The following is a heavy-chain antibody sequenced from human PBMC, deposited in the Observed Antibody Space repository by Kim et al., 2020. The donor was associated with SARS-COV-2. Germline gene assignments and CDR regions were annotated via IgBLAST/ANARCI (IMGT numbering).Heavy chain of an antibody. CDR2: IYYSGST. D-gene: IGHD3-10*01. Sequence: SETLSLTCTVSGGSISSSSYYWGWIRQPPGKGLEWIGSIYYSGSTYYNPSLKSRVTISVDTSKNQFSLKLSSVTAADTAVYYCARHRPMVRGVMIYPTPFDSWGQGTLVTVSS. CDR1: GGSISSSSYY. V-gene: IGHV4-39*01. J-gene: IGHJ4*02. CDR3: ARHRPMVRGVMIYPTPFDS.